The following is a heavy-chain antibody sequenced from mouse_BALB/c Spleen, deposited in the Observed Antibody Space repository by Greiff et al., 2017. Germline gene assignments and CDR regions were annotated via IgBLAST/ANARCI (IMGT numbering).Heavy chain of an antibody. CDR2: INSNGGST. D-gene: IGHD1-1*01. CDR1: GFTFSSYG. V-gene: IGHV5-6-3*01. CDR3: ARILHYYGSSYFDY. Sequence: EVKLVESGGGLVQPGGSLKLSCAASGFTFSSYGMSWVRRTPDKRLELVATINSNGGSTYYPDSVKGRFTISRDNAKNTLYLQMSSLKSEDTAMYYCARILHYYGSSYFDYWGQGTTLTVSS. J-gene: IGHJ2*01.